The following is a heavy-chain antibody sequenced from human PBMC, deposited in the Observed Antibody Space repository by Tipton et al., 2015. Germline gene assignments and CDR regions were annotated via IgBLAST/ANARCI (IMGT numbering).Heavy chain of an antibody. J-gene: IGHJ6*02. V-gene: IGHV4-59*01. CDR1: GGSITTYY. Sequence: TLSLTCSVSGGSITTYYWSWIRQPPGKGLEWIGYIYYLGSTIYNPSFKSRVTISVDTSKNQFSLKLSSVTAADTAVYYCAREGGYCSGGSCYNRDYHYYGMDVWGQGTTVTVSS. D-gene: IGHD2-15*01. CDR2: IYYLGST. CDR3: AREGGYCSGGSCYNRDYHYYGMDV.